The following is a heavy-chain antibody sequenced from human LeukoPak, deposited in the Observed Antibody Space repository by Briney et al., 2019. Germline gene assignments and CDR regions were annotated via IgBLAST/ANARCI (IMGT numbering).Heavy chain of an antibody. CDR1: GFTFSSYA. V-gene: IGHV3-30*04. CDR3: AGGNESEDYYDR. D-gene: IGHD3-22*01. J-gene: IGHJ4*02. Sequence: PGGSLRLSCAASGFTFSSYAMRWVRQAPGKGLEWVAVISYDGSNKYYADSVKGRFTISRDNSKNTLYLQMNSLRAEDTAVYYCAGGNESEDYYDRWGQGTLVTVSS. CDR2: ISYDGSNK.